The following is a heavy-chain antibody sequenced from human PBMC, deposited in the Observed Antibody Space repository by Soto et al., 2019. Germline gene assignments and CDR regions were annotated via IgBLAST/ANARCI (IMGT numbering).Heavy chain of an antibody. V-gene: IGHV3-30-3*01. Sequence: QVHLLVESGRGVVQPGRSLRLSCEASGFTFSDSPMQWLRQAQGRGPEWVAGTSYDGVNKYYADSVKGRFTISRDNSKNTLFLQMSSLRPEDTAVYYCARSGTAVTTRYFDLWGRGTQVTVSS. CDR1: GFTFSDSP. J-gene: IGHJ2*01. D-gene: IGHD4-17*01. CDR3: ARSGTAVTTRYFDL. CDR2: TSYDGVNK.